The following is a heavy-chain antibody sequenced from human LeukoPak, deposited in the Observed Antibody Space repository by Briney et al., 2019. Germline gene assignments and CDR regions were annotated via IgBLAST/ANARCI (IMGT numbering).Heavy chain of an antibody. V-gene: IGHV3-30*18. D-gene: IGHD6-19*01. CDR2: ISYDGSNK. J-gene: IGHJ6*02. CDR3: AKDSQWLVHPRDYYYGMDV. CDR1: GFTFSDYY. Sequence: GGSLRLSCAASGFTFSDYYMSWVRQAPGKGLEWVAFISYDGSNKYYADSVKGRFTISGDNSKNTLYLQMNSLRAEDTAVYYCAKDSQWLVHPRDYYYGMDVWGQGTTVTVSS.